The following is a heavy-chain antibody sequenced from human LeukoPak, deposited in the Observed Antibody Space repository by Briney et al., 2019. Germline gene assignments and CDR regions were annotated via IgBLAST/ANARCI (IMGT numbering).Heavy chain of an antibody. CDR2: ISSSGSTI. Sequence: GGSLRLSFAASGFTFSDYYMSWIRQAPGKGLEWVSYISSSGSTIYYADSVKGRFTISRDNAKNSLYLQMNSLRAEDTAVYYCARVTDFNTAMVFDPWGQGTLVTVSS. V-gene: IGHV3-11*01. J-gene: IGHJ5*02. CDR3: ARVTDFNTAMVFDP. CDR1: GFTFSDYY. D-gene: IGHD5-18*01.